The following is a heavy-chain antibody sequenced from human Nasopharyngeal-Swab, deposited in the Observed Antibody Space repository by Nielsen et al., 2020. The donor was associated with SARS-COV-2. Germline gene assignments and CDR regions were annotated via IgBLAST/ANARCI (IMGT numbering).Heavy chain of an antibody. CDR3: ARVVPAAFDY. V-gene: IGHV3-7*01. D-gene: IGHD2-2*01. Sequence: GESLKISCSASGFTFSSYWMSWVRQAPGKGLEWVANIKQDGSEKYYVDSVKGRFTISRDNAKNSLYLQMNSLRAEDTAAYYCARVVPAAFDYWGQGTLVTVSS. CDR2: IKQDGSEK. CDR1: GFTFSSYW. J-gene: IGHJ4*02.